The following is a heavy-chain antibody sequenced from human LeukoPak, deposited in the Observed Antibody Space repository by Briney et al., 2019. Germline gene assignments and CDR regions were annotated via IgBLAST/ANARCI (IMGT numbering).Heavy chain of an antibody. CDR3: ARDKEGTYYYGSGSAGYGMDV. CDR2: ISGSGGST. J-gene: IGHJ6*04. V-gene: IGHV3-23*01. Sequence: GGSLRLSCAASGFTFSSYAMSWVRQAPGKGLEWVSAISGSGGSTYYADSVKGRFTISRDNSKNTLYLQTNSLRAEDTAVYYCARDKEGTYYYGSGSAGYGMDVWGKGTTVTVSS. CDR1: GFTFSSYA. D-gene: IGHD3-10*01.